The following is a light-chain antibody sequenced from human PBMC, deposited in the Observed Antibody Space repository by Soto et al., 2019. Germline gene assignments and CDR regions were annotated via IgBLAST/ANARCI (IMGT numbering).Light chain of an antibody. V-gene: IGLV3-1*01. CDR1: KLGNKY. CDR3: QAWDSSPVV. J-gene: IGLJ2*01. CDR2: QDI. Sequence: SYELTQPPSVSVSPGQTASITCSGDKLGNKYACWYQQKPGQSPVLVIYQDIKRPPGIPERFSGSNSGNTGTLTISGTQAMDEADYYCQAWDSSPVVFGGGTKLTVL.